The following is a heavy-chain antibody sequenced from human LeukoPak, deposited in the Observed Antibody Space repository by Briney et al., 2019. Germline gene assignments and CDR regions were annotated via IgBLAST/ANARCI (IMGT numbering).Heavy chain of an antibody. J-gene: IGHJ6*03. CDR3: ARSSRDGYNLIDYMDV. Sequence: GGSLRLSCAASGFTFSSYWMSWVRQAPGKGLEWVANIKQDGSEKYYVDSVKGRFTISRDNAKNSLYLQMNSLRAEDTAVYYCARSSRDGYNLIDYMDVWGKGTTVTVSS. V-gene: IGHV3-7*01. D-gene: IGHD5-24*01. CDR2: IKQDGSEK. CDR1: GFTFSSYW.